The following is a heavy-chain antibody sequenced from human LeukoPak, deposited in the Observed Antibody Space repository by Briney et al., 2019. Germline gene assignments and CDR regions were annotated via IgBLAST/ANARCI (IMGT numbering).Heavy chain of an antibody. J-gene: IGHJ4*02. CDR1: GFAFSSYY. V-gene: IGHV3-7*04. D-gene: IGHD3-10*01. CDR3: ARVHILWFGELERYFDY. Sequence: GGSLRLSCAASGFAFSSYYMSWVRQAPGKGLEWVANIKQDGSEKYYVGSVKGRFTISRDNAKNSLYLQMNSLRAEDTAVYYCARVHILWFGELERYFDYWGQGTLVTVSS. CDR2: IKQDGSEK.